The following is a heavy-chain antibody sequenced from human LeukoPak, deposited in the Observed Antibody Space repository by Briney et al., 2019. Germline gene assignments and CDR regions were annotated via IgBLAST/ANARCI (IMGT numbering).Heavy chain of an antibody. CDR2: INHSGST. V-gene: IGHV4-34*01. Sequence: SETLSLTCTVSGGSISSYYWSWIRQPPGKGLEWIGEINHSGSTNYNPSLKSRVTISVDTSKNQFSLKLSSVTAADTAVYHCARTRGNSYGYLDYWGQGTLVTVSS. J-gene: IGHJ4*02. CDR3: ARTRGNSYGYLDY. CDR1: GGSISSYY. D-gene: IGHD5-18*01.